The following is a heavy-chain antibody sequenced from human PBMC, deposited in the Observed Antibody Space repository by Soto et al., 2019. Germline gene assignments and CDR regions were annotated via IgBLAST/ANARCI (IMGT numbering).Heavy chain of an antibody. D-gene: IGHD3-22*01. J-gene: IGHJ4*02. CDR1: GGSISSSSYY. CDR3: ARELDRRMADRDYFDY. Sequence: QLQLQESGPGLVKPSETLSLTCTVSGGSISSSSYYWGWIRQPPGKGLEWIGSIYYSGSTYYNPSLKSRVTISVDTSKNQFSLKLSSVTAADTAVYYCARELDRRMADRDYFDYWGQGTLVTVSS. CDR2: IYYSGST. V-gene: IGHV4-39*02.